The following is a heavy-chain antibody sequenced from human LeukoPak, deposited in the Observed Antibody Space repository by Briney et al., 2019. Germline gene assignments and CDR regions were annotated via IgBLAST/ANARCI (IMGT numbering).Heavy chain of an antibody. CDR1: GGTFSSYA. J-gene: IGHJ4*02. CDR2: IIPILGIA. D-gene: IGHD3-22*01. Sequence: SVKVSCKASGGTFSSYAISWVRQAPGQGLEWMGRIIPILGIANYAQKFQGRVTITADKSTSTAYMELSSLRSEDMAVYYCARVGVYYDSSGYPDYWGQGTLVTVSS. V-gene: IGHV1-69*04. CDR3: ARVGVYYDSSGYPDY.